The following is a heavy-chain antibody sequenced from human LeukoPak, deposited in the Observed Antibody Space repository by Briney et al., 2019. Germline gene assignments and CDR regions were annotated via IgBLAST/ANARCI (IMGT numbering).Heavy chain of an antibody. Sequence: PSETLSLTCSVSGGSISSLYWSWIRQPPGKGLEWIGYIYYTGSTNYNPSLKSRVTMFVDMSKNQFSLRLSSVTAADTAVYYCARDLTGEGYFDYWGQGTLVTVSS. D-gene: IGHD7-27*01. CDR1: GGSISSLY. V-gene: IGHV4-59*12. J-gene: IGHJ4*02. CDR2: IYYTGST. CDR3: ARDLTGEGYFDY.